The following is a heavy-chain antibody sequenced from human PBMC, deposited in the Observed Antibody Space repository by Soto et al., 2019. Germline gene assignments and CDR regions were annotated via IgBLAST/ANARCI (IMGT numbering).Heavy chain of an antibody. J-gene: IGHJ6*02. Sequence: QVQLVQSGAEVKKPGSSVKVSCKASGGTFSSYAISWVRQAPGQGLEWMGGIIPIFGTANYAQKFQGRGTITADESTSTAYMELSSLRSEDTAVYYCARGGAAAGKNYYYYGMHVWGQGTTVTVSS. CDR2: IIPIFGTA. V-gene: IGHV1-69*01. CDR3: ARGGAAAGKNYYYYGMHV. D-gene: IGHD6-13*01. CDR1: GGTFSSYA.